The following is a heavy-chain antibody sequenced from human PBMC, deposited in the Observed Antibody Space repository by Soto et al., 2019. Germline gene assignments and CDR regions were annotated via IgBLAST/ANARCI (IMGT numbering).Heavy chain of an antibody. CDR3: ARDLGPPNWFDS. Sequence: QVQLVQSGAEMKQPGASVKVSCKTSGYAFSGYRLSWVRQGPGQGLEWMGWISGYNGNTDYAQKFQGRVIMTTDTSTSTAYMELRSLRSDDTAVYYCARDLGPPNWFDSWGQGTLVTVSS. D-gene: IGHD2-8*01. J-gene: IGHJ5*01. CDR1: GYAFSGYR. V-gene: IGHV1-18*01. CDR2: ISGYNGNT.